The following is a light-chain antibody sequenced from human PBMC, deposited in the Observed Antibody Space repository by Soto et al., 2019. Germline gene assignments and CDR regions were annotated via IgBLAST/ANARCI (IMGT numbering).Light chain of an antibody. Sequence: GDRVTIACQASQDIRYYLNWYQQKTGQAPNILIYDASQLETGVPSKFRGSGSGTDCTFPLNRLQAEDIGTYYCQHYNSLPITFGQGTRLEI. CDR1: QDIRYY. CDR3: QHYNSLPIT. V-gene: IGKV1-33*01. J-gene: IGKJ5*01. CDR2: DAS.